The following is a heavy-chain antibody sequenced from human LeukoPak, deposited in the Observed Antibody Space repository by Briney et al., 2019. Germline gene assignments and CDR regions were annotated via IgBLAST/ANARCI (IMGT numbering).Heavy chain of an antibody. CDR3: ARVSLLWFGELSWGHYMDV. CDR2: ISPYNGNT. D-gene: IGHD3-10*01. J-gene: IGHJ6*03. Sequence: ASVKVSCKASGYTFTSYGISWVRQAPGQGLEWMGWISPYNGNTNYAQKLQGRVTMTTDTSTSTAYMELRSLRSDDTAVYYCARVSLLWFGELSWGHYMDVWGKGTTVTVSS. CDR1: GYTFTSYG. V-gene: IGHV1-18*01.